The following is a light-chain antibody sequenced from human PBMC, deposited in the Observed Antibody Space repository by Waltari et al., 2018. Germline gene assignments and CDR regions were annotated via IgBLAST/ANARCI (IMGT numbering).Light chain of an antibody. J-gene: IGLJ2*01. CDR2: DVS. Sequence: QSALTQPASVSGSPGQSITISCIGTRTDIGAYNYVSWYQQYPGKAPKLMIFDVSKRPSGVSDRFSASKSANTASLTISGLQAEDEDDYYCSSYTNTNTFVLFGGGTKVTVL. V-gene: IGLV2-14*03. CDR3: SSYTNTNTFVL. CDR1: RTDIGAYNY.